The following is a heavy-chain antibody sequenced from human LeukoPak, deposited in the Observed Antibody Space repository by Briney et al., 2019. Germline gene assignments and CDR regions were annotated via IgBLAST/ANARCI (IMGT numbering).Heavy chain of an antibody. CDR1: GSTFSSYG. V-gene: IGHV3-30*03. Sequence: GRSLRLSCAASGSTFSSYGMHWVRQAPGKGLEWVAVISYDGSNKYYADSVKGPFTISRDNSKNTLYLQMNSLRAEDTAVYYCAGGCSSTSCPLVYWGQGTLVTVSS. D-gene: IGHD2-2*01. J-gene: IGHJ4*02. CDR2: ISYDGSNK. CDR3: AGGCSSTSCPLVY.